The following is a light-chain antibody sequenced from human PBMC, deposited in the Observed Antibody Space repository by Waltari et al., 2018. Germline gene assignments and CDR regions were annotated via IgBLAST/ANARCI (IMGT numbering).Light chain of an antibody. Sequence: QSVLTQPPSVPGTPRPRVTLPCTGTPPTPRHGHPVHSSQKTPATAPKLLIFGNNNRPSGVPARFSGSKSGTSASLAITGLQAEDEGDYYCQSFDSRLSDGVVFGGGTKVTVL. J-gene: IGLJ2*01. CDR1: PPTPRHGHP. V-gene: IGLV1-40*01. CDR3: QSFDSRLSDGVV. CDR2: GNN.